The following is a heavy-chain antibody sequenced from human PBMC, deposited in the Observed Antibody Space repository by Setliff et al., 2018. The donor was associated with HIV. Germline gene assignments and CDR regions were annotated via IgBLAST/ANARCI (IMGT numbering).Heavy chain of an antibody. D-gene: IGHD3-10*01. V-gene: IGHV4-39*01. Sequence: PSETLSLTCSVSGGSISSDCCYWGWIRQPPGKGLEWIASIYYSGYTYSNPSLKSRVTISVDTSKNQFSLKLNSETAADTAVYYCARRGTHGAFDIWGQGTMVTV. CDR2: IYYSGYT. CDR1: GGSISSDCCY. J-gene: IGHJ3*02. CDR3: ARRGTHGAFDI.